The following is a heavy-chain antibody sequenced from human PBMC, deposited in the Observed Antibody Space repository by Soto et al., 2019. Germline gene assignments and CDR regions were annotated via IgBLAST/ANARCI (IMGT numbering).Heavy chain of an antibody. V-gene: IGHV3-11*06. CDR3: ARDYYKYYDSSGYYRSPAY. CDR2: ISSSSSYT. CDR1: GFTFSDYY. D-gene: IGHD3-22*01. Sequence: PGWSLRLSCAASGFTFSDYYMSWIRQAPGKGLEWVSYISSSSSYTNYADSVKGRFTISRDNSRNTLFLQMNSLRAEDTAVYYCARDYYKYYDSSGYYRSPAYWGQGTLVTVSS. J-gene: IGHJ4*02.